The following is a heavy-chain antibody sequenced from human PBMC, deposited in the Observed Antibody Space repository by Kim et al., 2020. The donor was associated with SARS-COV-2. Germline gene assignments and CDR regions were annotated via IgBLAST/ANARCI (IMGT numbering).Heavy chain of an antibody. D-gene: IGHD3-16*01. J-gene: IGHJ4*02. V-gene: IGHV3-9*01. CDR2: ISLNSGSI. CDR3: AKDLRMGDY. CDR1: GFTFGDYA. Sequence: GGSLRLSCAASGFTFGDYAMHWVRQAPGKGLEWVSVISLNSGSIGYADPVKGRFTISRDYAKNSLYLQMNSLRAEDTAVYYCAKDLRMGDYWGQGTLVTVSS.